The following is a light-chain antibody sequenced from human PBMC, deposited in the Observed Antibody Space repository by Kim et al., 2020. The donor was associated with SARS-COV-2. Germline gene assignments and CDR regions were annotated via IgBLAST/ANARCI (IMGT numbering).Light chain of an antibody. V-gene: IGLV4-69*01. CDR2: VNSDGTH. Sequence: QLVLTQSPSASASLGASVKLTCTLSSGHNNYAIAWHQQQSEKGPRYLMRVNSDGTHSKGDGIPDRFSGSSSGSERYLTISSLQSEDEADYYCQTWGTGIRVIGGGTQLTVL. CDR3: QTWGTGIRV. J-gene: IGLJ2*01. CDR1: SGHNNYA.